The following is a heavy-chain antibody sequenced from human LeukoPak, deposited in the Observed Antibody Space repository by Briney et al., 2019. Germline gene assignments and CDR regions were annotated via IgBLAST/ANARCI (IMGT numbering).Heavy chain of an antibody. CDR1: GGSISTYY. J-gene: IGHJ5*02. CDR3: ARENYDFWSGPKNWFDP. D-gene: IGHD3-3*01. CDR2: IYHSGST. Sequence: SETLSLTCAVSGGSISTYYWNWIRQPPGKGLEWIGYIYHSGSTNYNPSLQSRVTISVDTSKNQFSLNLNSVTAADTAVYYCARENYDFWSGPKNWFDPWGQGTLVTVSS. V-gene: IGHV4-59*01.